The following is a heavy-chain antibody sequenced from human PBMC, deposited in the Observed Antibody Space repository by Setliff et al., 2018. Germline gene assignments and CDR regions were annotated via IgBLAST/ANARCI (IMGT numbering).Heavy chain of an antibody. CDR2: IYSSGNT. CDR3: ARAVDSSDYFPFWYFDL. Sequence: PSETLSLTCTVSGDSIRSSRYYWGWIRQPPGKGLEWIGSIYSSGNTYYNPSLKRRVTISVDTTKNQFSLQLNSVTAADTAIYFCARAVDSSDYFPFWYFDLWGRGTLVTVSS. CDR1: GDSIRSSRYY. D-gene: IGHD3-22*01. J-gene: IGHJ2*01. V-gene: IGHV4-39*07.